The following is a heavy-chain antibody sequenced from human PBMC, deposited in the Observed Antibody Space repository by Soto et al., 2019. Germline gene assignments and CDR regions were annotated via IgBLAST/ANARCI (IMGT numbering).Heavy chain of an antibody. CDR3: ARGISSSWPYFDY. J-gene: IGHJ4*02. V-gene: IGHV3-33*01. D-gene: IGHD6-13*01. CDR2: IWYDGSKK. CDR1: GFTFSSYG. Sequence: GGSLRLSCAASGFTFSSYGMHWVRQAPGKGLEWVAVIWYDGSKKYYADSVKGRFTISRENSKNTLYLQMNSLGAEDTAVYYCARGISSSWPYFDYWGQGTLVTVSS.